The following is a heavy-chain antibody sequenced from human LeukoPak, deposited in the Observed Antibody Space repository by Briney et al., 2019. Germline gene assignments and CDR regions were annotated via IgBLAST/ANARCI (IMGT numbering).Heavy chain of an antibody. D-gene: IGHD6-19*01. J-gene: IGHJ6*04. CDR2: ISSSSSYI. CDR3: ARGASSGWYMDV. V-gene: IGHV3-21*01. Sequence: PGGSLRLSCAASGFTFSSYAMSWVRQAPGKGLEWVSSISSSSSYIYYADSVKGRFTISRDNAKNSLYLQMNSLRAEDTAVYYCARGASSGWYMDVWGKGTTVTVSS. CDR1: GFTFSSYA.